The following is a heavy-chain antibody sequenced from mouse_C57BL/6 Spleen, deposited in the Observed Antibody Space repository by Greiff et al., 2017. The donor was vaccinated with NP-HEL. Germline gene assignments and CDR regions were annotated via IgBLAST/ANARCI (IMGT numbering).Heavy chain of an antibody. CDR3: ARKDYYGSRYFDV. CDR1: GFTFTSYW. J-gene: IGHJ1*03. D-gene: IGHD1-1*01. V-gene: IGHV1-52*01. CDR2: IDPSDSET. Sequence: QVQLQQPGAELVRPGSSVKLSCKASGFTFTSYWMHWVKQRPIQGLEWIGNIDPSDSETHYNQKFKDKATLTVDKSSSTAYMQLSSLTSEDSAVYYCARKDYYGSRYFDVWGTGTPVTVSS.